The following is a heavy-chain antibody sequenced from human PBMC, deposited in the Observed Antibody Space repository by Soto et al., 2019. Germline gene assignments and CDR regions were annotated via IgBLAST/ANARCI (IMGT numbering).Heavy chain of an antibody. Sequence: EEQLLESGGGLVQHGGSLRLSCAASDFSFSSYAMTWVRQAPGKGLECVSAFSDGGSNTYYTDSVKGRFTISRDNSKNTLFLQMNSLRAEDTAVYYCGILHSSSWYTGYYFDSWGQGTLVTVSS. V-gene: IGHV3-23*01. CDR3: GILHSSSWYTGYYFDS. D-gene: IGHD6-13*01. J-gene: IGHJ4*02. CDR1: DFSFSSYA. CDR2: FSDGGSNT.